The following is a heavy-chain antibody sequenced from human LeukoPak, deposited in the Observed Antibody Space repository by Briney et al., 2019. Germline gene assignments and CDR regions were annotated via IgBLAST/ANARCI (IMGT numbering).Heavy chain of an antibody. J-gene: IGHJ4*02. CDR1: GYTFTNYG. V-gene: IGHV1-18*01. CDR2: ISAYNGNT. D-gene: IGHD4-17*01. CDR3: ARVLDDYGDYD. Sequence: ASVKVSCTASGYTFTNYGISWVRQAPGQGLEWMGWISAYNGNTNYAHQLQGRVTMTTDASTRTAYMELRSLRSDDTAVYYCARVLDDYGDYDWGQGTLVTVSS.